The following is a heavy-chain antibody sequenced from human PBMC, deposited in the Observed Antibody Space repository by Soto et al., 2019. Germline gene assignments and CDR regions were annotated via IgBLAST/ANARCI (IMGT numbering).Heavy chain of an antibody. Sequence: GESLKISCKHSGFNFPTFWIAWVRQMPGKGLEWMGTIYPDDSDTRYSPSFQGQVTISADKSISTACLQWSSLKASDTAMYYCARTSAAGKYYYGMDVWGQGTTVTVSS. CDR1: GFNFPTFW. CDR2: IYPDDSDT. J-gene: IGHJ6*02. V-gene: IGHV5-51*01. D-gene: IGHD6-13*01. CDR3: ARTSAAGKYYYGMDV.